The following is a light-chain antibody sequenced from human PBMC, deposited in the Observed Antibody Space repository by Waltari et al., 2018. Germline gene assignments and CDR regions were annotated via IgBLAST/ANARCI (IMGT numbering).Light chain of an antibody. Sequence: SYELTQPPSVSVSPGQTASITCPGDKLGDTYACWYQQKPGQSPVLVIDQDTKRPSGTPERFSGSNSGNTATLTISGTQAMDEADYYCQAWDSSTVVFGGGTKLTVL. V-gene: IGLV3-1*01. CDR1: KLGDTY. J-gene: IGLJ2*01. CDR3: QAWDSSTVV. CDR2: QDT.